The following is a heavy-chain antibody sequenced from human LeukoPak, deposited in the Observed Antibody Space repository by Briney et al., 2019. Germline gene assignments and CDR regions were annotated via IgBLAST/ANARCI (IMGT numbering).Heavy chain of an antibody. Sequence: ASVKVSCKASGYTFTSYYMHWVRQAPGQGLEWMGIINPSGGSTSYAQKFQGRVTMTRDMSTSTVYMELKSLRSEDTAVYFCARVGTTGATADNWGQGTLVTVSS. V-gene: IGHV1-46*01. CDR1: GYTFTSYY. CDR3: ARVGTTGATADN. J-gene: IGHJ4*02. CDR2: INPSGGST. D-gene: IGHD1/OR15-1a*01.